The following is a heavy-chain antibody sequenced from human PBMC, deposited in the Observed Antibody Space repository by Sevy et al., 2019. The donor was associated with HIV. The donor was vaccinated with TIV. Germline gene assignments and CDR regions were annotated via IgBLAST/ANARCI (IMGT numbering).Heavy chain of an antibody. Sequence: GGSVRLSCAASGFTFVSYAMHWVRQAPGKGLEWVAMISSDGRNINYADSVKGGFTISRDTSKNTLLLQMNSLRAEDTAVYYCAKASYRDYYDSGGYETEWGQGTLVTVSS. V-gene: IGHV3-30*04. J-gene: IGHJ4*02. CDR2: ISSDGRNI. CDR3: AKASYRDYYDSGGYETE. CDR1: GFTFVSYA. D-gene: IGHD3-22*01.